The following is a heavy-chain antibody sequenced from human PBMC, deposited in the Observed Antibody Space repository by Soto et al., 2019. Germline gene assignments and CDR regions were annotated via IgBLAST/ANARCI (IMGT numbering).Heavy chain of an antibody. D-gene: IGHD3-9*01. J-gene: IGHJ5*02. Sequence: GESLKISCKGSGYSFTSYWISWVRQMPGKGLEWMGRIDPSDSYTNYSPSFQGHVTISADKSISTAYLQWSSLKASDTAMYYCTRHYNIWTAYYNGGTNWFDPWGQGTPVTVS. CDR2: IDPSDSYT. CDR1: GYSFTSYW. V-gene: IGHV5-10-1*01. CDR3: TRHYNIWTAYYNGGTNWFDP.